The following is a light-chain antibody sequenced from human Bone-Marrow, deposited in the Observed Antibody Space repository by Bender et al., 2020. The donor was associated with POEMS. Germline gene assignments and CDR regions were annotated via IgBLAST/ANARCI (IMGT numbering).Light chain of an antibody. CDR2: EVS. CDR1: SSDVGNYNL. CDR3: CSYAGVNNYV. Sequence: QSALTQPASVSGSPGQSITISCTGTSSDVGNYNLVSWYQQPPGTAPKLMIYEVSNRPSGVPNRFSAYKSGNTASLTVSGLQADDEADYFCCSYAGVNNYVFGTGTQVTVL. J-gene: IGLJ1*01. V-gene: IGLV2-23*02.